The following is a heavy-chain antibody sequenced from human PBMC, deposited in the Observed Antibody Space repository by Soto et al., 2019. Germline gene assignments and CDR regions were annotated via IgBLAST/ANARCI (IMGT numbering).Heavy chain of an antibody. Sequence: KASETLSLTCIVSGESISSSSYYWGWIRQPPGKGLEWIGSIYYSGRTYYNPSFKSRVTISIDTSKNQFSLKFSSVTATDTAVYYCARQRTTVVTQAYFDHWGQGALVTVSS. CDR3: ARQRTTVVTQAYFDH. V-gene: IGHV4-39*01. D-gene: IGHD2-21*02. CDR2: IYYSGRT. CDR1: GESISSSSYY. J-gene: IGHJ4*02.